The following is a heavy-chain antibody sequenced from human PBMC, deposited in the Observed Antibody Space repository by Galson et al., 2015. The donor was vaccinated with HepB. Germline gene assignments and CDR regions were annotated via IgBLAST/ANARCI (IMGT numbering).Heavy chain of an antibody. J-gene: IGHJ5*02. CDR2: INSDVSTT. V-gene: IGHV3-74*01. D-gene: IGHD7-27*01. Sequence: SLRLSCAASGFTFSSNWMQWVRQAPGKGLEWVSRINSDVSTTSYTDSVKGRFTISRDNAKKTLYLQMNSLRAEDTAVYSCSNWGASWSQGTLVTVSS. CDR3: SNWGAS. CDR1: GFTFSSNW.